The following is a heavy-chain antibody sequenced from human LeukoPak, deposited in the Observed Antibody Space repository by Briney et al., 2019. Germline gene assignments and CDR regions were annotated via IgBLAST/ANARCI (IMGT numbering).Heavy chain of an antibody. J-gene: IGHJ3*02. CDR1: GGSISSYY. Sequence: SETLSLTCTVSGGSISSYYWSWIRQPPGKGLEWIGYIYYSGSTNYNPSLKSRVTISVDTSKNQFSLKLSSVTAADTAVYYCARDCSSISCSPYAFDIWGQGTMVTVSS. V-gene: IGHV4-59*01. CDR2: IYYSGST. CDR3: ARDCSSISCSPYAFDI. D-gene: IGHD2-2*01.